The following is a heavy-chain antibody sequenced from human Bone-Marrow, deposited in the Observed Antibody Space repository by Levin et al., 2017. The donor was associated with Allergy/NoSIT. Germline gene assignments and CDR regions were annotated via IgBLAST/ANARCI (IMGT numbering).Heavy chain of an antibody. CDR3: AKDFGGTSVFDY. CDR1: GFTFSSYA. J-gene: IGHJ4*02. D-gene: IGHD2-2*01. CDR2: ISGSGGST. Sequence: GESLKISCAASGFTFSSYAMSWVRQAPGKGLEWVSAISGSGGSTYYADSVKGRFTISRDNSKNTLYLQMNSLRAEDTAVYYCAKDFGGTSVFDYWGQGTLVTVSS. V-gene: IGHV3-23*01.